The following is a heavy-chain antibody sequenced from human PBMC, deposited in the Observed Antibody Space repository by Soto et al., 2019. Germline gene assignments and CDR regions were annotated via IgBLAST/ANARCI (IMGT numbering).Heavy chain of an antibody. J-gene: IGHJ3*02. Sequence: GGSLRLSCAASGVTLTYDWMSWVRQAPGKGLEWVGRIKSKTDGETTEYAAPVKGRFTISRDDSKNTVYLQMNSLKTEDTAVYYCTRDRYCSSTACPGAFDMWGQGTRVTVPS. CDR2: IKSKTDGETT. CDR1: GVTLTYDW. D-gene: IGHD2-2*01. CDR3: TRDRYCSSTACPGAFDM. V-gene: IGHV3-15*01.